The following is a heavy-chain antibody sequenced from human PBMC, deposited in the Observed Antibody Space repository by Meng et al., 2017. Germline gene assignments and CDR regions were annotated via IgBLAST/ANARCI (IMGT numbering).Heavy chain of an antibody. CDR1: ASTFSNYD. Sequence: LGHSLSELRKPGASGKVSCMTSASTFSNYDINWARQAPGQGLEWMGWINTKTGNPTYAQGFTGRFVFSLDTSVSTAHLHISTLTPEDTAVYYCATTGGGFDYWGQGTLVTVSS. D-gene: IGHD2-8*02. J-gene: IGHJ4*02. V-gene: IGHV7-4-1*02. CDR2: INTKTGNP. CDR3: ATTGGGFDY.